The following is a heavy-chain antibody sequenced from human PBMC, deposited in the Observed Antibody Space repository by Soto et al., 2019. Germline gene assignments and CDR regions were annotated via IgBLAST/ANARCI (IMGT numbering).Heavy chain of an antibody. Sequence: QVQLQESGPGLVKPSETLSLTCAVSGDSISSYYCMWIRQPPGKGLESIGYMYYGRSANYNPSLTSRVTLSVDTSTNQCSMTLSSMTAADTAVYYCALRSMAVVPEYWGQGTLVTVSS. J-gene: IGHJ4*02. D-gene: IGHD3-22*01. CDR1: GDSISSYY. CDR2: MYYGRSA. CDR3: ALRSMAVVPEY. V-gene: IGHV4-59*01.